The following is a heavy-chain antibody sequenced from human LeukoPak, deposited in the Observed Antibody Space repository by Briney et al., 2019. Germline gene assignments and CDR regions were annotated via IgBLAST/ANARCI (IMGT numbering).Heavy chain of an antibody. V-gene: IGHV3-20*04. Sequence: RSGGSLRLSCAASGFNFDDYGMTWVRQIPGKGLEWVAGVNSNGRSAGYAASVEGRFTISRDNSKSTLYLQINSLRADDTALYYCARQPVGGRRYYYYGMDVWGQGTTVTVSS. J-gene: IGHJ6*02. CDR2: VNSNGRSA. D-gene: IGHD3-10*01. CDR3: ARQPVGGRRYYYYGMDV. CDR1: GFNFDDYG.